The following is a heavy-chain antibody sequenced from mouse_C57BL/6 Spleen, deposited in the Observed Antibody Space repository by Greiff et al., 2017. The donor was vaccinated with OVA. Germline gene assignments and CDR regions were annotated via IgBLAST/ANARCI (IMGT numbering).Heavy chain of an antibody. CDR1: GYTFTSYG. CDR3: AARYDWFAY. Sequence: QVQLKQSGAELARPGASVKLSCKASGYTFTSYGISWVKQRTGQGLEWIGEIYPRSGNTYYNEKFKGKATLTADKSTSTAYMELRSLTSEDAAVYFCAARYDWFAYWGQGTLVTVSA. CDR2: IYPRSGNT. V-gene: IGHV1-81*01. D-gene: IGHD2-12*01. J-gene: IGHJ3*01.